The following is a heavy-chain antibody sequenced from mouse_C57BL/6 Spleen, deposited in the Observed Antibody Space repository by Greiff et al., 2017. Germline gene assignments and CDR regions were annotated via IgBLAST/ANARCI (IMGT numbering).Heavy chain of an antibody. CDR1: GYSITSGYY. V-gene: IGHV3-6*01. D-gene: IGHD1-1*01. Sequence: EVKLMESGPGLVKPSQSLSLTCSVTGYSITSGYYWNWIRQFPGNKLEWMGYISYDGSNNYNPSLKNRISITRDTSKNQFFLKLNSVTTEDTATYYCARARLYGSSYDYAMDYWGQGTSVTVSS. CDR3: ARARLYGSSYDYAMDY. CDR2: ISYDGSN. J-gene: IGHJ4*01.